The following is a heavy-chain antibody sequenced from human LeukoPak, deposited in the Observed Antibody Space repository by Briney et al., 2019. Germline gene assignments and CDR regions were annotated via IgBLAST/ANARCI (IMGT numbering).Heavy chain of an antibody. CDR1: GFTFNSYW. Sequence: PGGSLRLSCAASGFTFNSYWMNWVRQAPGKGLEWVANIKRDGSEKYYVDSVKGRFTISRDNAKNSLDLQMNSLRVEDTAVYYCARLGPASSSWPESFDYWGQGTLISVSP. V-gene: IGHV3-7*03. D-gene: IGHD6-13*01. J-gene: IGHJ4*02. CDR3: ARLGPASSSWPESFDY. CDR2: IKRDGSEK.